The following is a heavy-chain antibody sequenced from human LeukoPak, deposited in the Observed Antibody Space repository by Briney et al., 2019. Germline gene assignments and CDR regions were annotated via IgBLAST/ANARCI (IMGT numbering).Heavy chain of an antibody. CDR2: IYYTGST. Sequence: PSETLSLTCTVSGGSISGTTYYWAWIRQPPGKGLEWIGTIYYTGSTYYKPSLKSRVSISVDTSKNQFSLNLSSVTAADTAVYYCARHRAMVRGLFESPKYYFDYWGQGTLVTVSS. J-gene: IGHJ4*02. D-gene: IGHD3-10*01. CDR3: ARHRAMVRGLFESPKYYFDY. CDR1: GGSISGTTYY. V-gene: IGHV4-39*01.